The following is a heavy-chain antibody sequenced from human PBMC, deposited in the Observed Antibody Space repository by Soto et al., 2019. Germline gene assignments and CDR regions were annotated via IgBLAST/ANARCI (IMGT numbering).Heavy chain of an antibody. Sequence: QVQLVQSGAEVKKPGSSVKVSCKASGGTFSSYAISWVRQAPGQGLEWMGVIIPIFGTSNYAQDFQGRVTITADESTSTVYMELSSLRSEDTAVYYCARSHYYDSSGYHSTSYYGMDVWGQGTTVTVSS. J-gene: IGHJ6*02. D-gene: IGHD3-22*01. CDR1: GGTFSSYA. V-gene: IGHV1-69*12. CDR3: ARSHYYDSSGYHSTSYYGMDV. CDR2: IIPIFGTS.